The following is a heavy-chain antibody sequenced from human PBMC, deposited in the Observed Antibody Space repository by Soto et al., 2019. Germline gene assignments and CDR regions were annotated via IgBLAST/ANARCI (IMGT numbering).Heavy chain of an antibody. Sequence: EVQLVETGGGLIQPGGSLRLSCAASGFTGSSNYMSWVRQTPGKGLEWVSVIYSGSSTYYADSVKGRFTISRDNSKNTLYLQMNSLRAEDTAVYYCARRPVERLMFDAFDIWGQGTMVTVSS. J-gene: IGHJ3*02. CDR3: ARRPVERLMFDAFDI. D-gene: IGHD3-10*02. V-gene: IGHV3-53*05. CDR1: GFTGSSNY. CDR2: IYSGSST.